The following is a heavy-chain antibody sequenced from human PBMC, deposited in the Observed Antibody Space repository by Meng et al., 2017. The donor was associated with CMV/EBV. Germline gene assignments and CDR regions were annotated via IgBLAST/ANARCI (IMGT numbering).Heavy chain of an antibody. Sequence: QGPPMQWGGGLLKASETLSLTCAVYGGSFSGYYWSWIRQPPGKGLEWIGEINHSGSTNYNPSLKSRVTISVDTSKNQFSLKLSSVTAADTAVYYCAREGDNPFDYWGQGTLVTVSS. J-gene: IGHJ4*02. D-gene: IGHD2-21*02. CDR1: GGSFSGYY. CDR3: AREGDNPFDY. CDR2: INHSGST. V-gene: IGHV4-34*01.